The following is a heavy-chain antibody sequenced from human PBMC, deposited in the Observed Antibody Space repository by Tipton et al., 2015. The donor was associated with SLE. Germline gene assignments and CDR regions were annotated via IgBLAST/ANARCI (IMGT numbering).Heavy chain of an antibody. CDR1: GFTFSNYY. CDR3: ARDNADY. J-gene: IGHJ4*02. Sequence: QLVQSGAEVKKPGASVKVSCKASGFTFSNYYMHWVRQAPGQGLEWMGVINPSGASTTYAQKLQGRVTMTRDTSTSTLYMELSSLTSEDTAFYYCARDNADYRGQGTLVTVSS. CDR2: INPSGAST. V-gene: IGHV1-46*01.